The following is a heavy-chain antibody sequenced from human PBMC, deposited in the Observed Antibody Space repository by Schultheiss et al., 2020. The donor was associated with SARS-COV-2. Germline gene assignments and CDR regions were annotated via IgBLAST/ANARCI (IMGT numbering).Heavy chain of an antibody. CDR2: IYYSGST. J-gene: IGHJ4*02. D-gene: IGHD4/OR15-4a*01. CDR1: GYSISSGYY. CDR3: ARVARQLTLDY. V-gene: IGHV4-38-2*01. Sequence: SETLSLTCAVSGYSISSGYYWGWIRQPPGKGLEWIGYIYYSGSTYYNPSLKSRVTISVDTSKNQFSLKLSSVTAADTAVYYCARVARQLTLDYWGQGTLVTVSS.